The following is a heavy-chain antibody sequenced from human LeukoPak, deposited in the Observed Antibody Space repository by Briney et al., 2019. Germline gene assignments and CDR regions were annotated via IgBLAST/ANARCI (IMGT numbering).Heavy chain of an antibody. J-gene: IGHJ4*02. V-gene: IGHV4-39*01. CDR2: INYSGST. D-gene: IGHD2-2*01. Sequence: PSETLSLSCTVSGGSISSSSYYWGWIRQPPGKGLEWVGSINYSGSTYYNPSLKSRVTISFTKSKNQFSLNLSSVTAADMAVYYCARHWCTSPSCYSLFDSWGQGTLVTVSS. CDR1: GGSISSSSYY. CDR3: ARHWCTSPSCYSLFDS.